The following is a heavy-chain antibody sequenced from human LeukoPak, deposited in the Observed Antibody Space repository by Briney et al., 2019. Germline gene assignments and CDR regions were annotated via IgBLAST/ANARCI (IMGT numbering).Heavy chain of an antibody. Sequence: SETLSLTCTVSGGSISSHYWSWLRQPPGKGLEWIGYIYYSGSANYNPSLKSRVTISVDTSKNQFSLKLSSVTAADTAVYYCARLRYFDWLSYFDYWGQGTLVTVSS. CDR3: ARLRYFDWLSYFDY. D-gene: IGHD3-9*01. J-gene: IGHJ4*02. CDR2: IYYSGSA. V-gene: IGHV4-59*11. CDR1: GGSISSHY.